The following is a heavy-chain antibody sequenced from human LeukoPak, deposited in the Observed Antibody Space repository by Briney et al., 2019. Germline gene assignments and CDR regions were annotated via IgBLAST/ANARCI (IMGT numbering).Heavy chain of an antibody. CDR2: IYYSGTT. V-gene: IGHV4-59*01. J-gene: IGHJ6*02. CDR1: GGSISPYY. CDR3: ARIMQTPWGMDV. D-gene: IGHD2-15*01. Sequence: SETLSLTCTVSGGSISPYYWSLIRQPPGKGLDYIGYIYYSGTTDYNPSLKSRVTISVDTSKNQFSLKVTSVSAADTAVYYCARIMQTPWGMDVWGQGTTVTVSS.